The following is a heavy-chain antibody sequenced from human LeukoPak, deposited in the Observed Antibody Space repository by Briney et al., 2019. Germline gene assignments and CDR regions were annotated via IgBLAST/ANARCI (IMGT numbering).Heavy chain of an antibody. D-gene: IGHD1-26*01. CDR1: GGSISSSNW. CDR3: AREGVGATTGCLDY. Sequence: SGTLSLTCAVSGGSISSSNWWSWVRQPPGKGLEWIGEIYHSGSTNYNPSLKSRVTISVDKSKNQFSLKLSSVTAADTAVYYCAREGVGATTGCLDYWGQGTLVTVSS. J-gene: IGHJ4*02. CDR2: IYHSGST. V-gene: IGHV4-4*02.